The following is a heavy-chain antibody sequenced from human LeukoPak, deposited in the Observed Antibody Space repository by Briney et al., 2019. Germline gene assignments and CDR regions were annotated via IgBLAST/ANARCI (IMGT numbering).Heavy chain of an antibody. CDR3: AKDNDDAFDI. V-gene: IGHV3-30*02. CDR2: IWYGGSNK. Sequence: PGGSLRLSCAASGFTFSSYGMHWVRQAPGKGLEWVAVIWYGGSNKYYADSVKGRFTISRDNSKNTLYLQMNSLRAEDTAVYYCAKDNDDAFDIWGQGTMVTVSS. J-gene: IGHJ3*02. CDR1: GFTFSSYG.